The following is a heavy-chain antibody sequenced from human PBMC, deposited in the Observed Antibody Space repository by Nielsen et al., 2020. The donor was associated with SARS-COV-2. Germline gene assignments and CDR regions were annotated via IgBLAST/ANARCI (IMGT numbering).Heavy chain of an antibody. D-gene: IGHD4-17*01. Sequence: VRQAPGKGLEWVAVIWYDGSNKYYADSVKGRFTISRDNSKSTLYLQMNSLRAEDTAVYYCAKGPLRRPSRFDYWGQGTLVTVSS. CDR2: IWYDGSNK. V-gene: IGHV3-33*06. J-gene: IGHJ4*02. CDR3: AKGPLRRPSRFDY.